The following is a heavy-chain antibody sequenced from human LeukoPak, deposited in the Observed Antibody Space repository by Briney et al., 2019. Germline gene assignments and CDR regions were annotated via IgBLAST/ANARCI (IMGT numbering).Heavy chain of an antibody. V-gene: IGHV4-59*08. D-gene: IGHD1-7*01. CDR1: GGSISSNY. Sequence: SETLSLTCTVPGGSISSNYWSWIRQPPRRGLEWIGYGHYSGSINYNSSLKSQVTISVDTSKNQFSLKLASVTASDTAVYYCARHVGGTTYDYWGRGTLVTVSS. J-gene: IGHJ4*02. CDR3: ARHVGGTTYDY. CDR2: GHYSGSI.